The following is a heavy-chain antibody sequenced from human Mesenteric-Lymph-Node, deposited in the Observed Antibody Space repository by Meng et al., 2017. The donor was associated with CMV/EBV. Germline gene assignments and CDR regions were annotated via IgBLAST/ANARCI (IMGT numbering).Heavy chain of an antibody. CDR2: INPNSGGT. CDR1: GYTFSDYF. Sequence: ASVKVSCKASGYTFSDYFMHWVRQAPGQGLEWMGWINPNSGGTNYAQNFQGRVTMTRDTSINTVYMELRSLRSDDTAVYYCARVLVDFWSGYSPSLWFDPWGQGTLVTVSS. D-gene: IGHD3-3*01. V-gene: IGHV1-2*02. CDR3: ARVLVDFWSGYSPSLWFDP. J-gene: IGHJ5*02.